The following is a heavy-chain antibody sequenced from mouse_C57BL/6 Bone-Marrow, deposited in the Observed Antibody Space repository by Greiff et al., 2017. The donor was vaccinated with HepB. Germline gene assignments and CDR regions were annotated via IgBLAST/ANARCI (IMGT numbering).Heavy chain of an antibody. CDR1: GYTFTSYW. CDR2: IDPSDSYT. Sequence: QVQLQQPGAELVRPGTSVKLSCKASGYTFTSYWMHWVKQRPGQGLEWIGVIDPSDSYTNYNQKFKGKATLTVDTSSSTAYMQLSSLTSEDSAVYYCARRGDGNYYFDYWGQGTTLTVSS. V-gene: IGHV1-59*01. J-gene: IGHJ2*01. D-gene: IGHD2-1*01. CDR3: ARRGDGNYYFDY.